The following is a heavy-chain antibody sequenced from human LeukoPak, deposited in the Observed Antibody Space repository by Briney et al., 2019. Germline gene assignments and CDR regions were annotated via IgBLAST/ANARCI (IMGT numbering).Heavy chain of an antibody. V-gene: IGHV1-18*01. D-gene: IGHD1-26*01. CDR3: ASVFSEGYYFDY. CDR1: GYTFTSYG. J-gene: IGHJ4*02. CDR2: ISAYNGNT. Sequence: ASVKVSCKASGYTFTSYGISWVRQAPGQGLEWMRWISAYNGNTNYAQKLQGRVTMTTDTSTSTAYMELRSLRSDDTAVYYCASVFSEGYYFDYWGQGTLVTVSS.